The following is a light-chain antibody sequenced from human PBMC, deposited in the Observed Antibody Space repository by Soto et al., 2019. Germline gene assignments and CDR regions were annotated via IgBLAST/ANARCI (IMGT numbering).Light chain of an antibody. V-gene: IGLV2-14*01. CDR1: SSDVGGYNY. CDR3: RSYISSSTDVV. J-gene: IGLJ2*01. CDR2: DVS. Sequence: QSALTQPASVSGSPGQSITISCIGTSSDVGGYNYVSWYQQHPGKAPKLMIYDVSNRPSGVSNRFSGSKSGNTASLTISGLQAEDEADYYCRSYISSSTDVVFGGGTKLTVL.